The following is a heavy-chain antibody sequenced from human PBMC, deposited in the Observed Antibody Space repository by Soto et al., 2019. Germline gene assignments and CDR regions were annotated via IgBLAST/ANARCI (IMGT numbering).Heavy chain of an antibody. D-gene: IGHD2-15*01. V-gene: IGHV1-8*01. Sequence: ASVKVSCKASGYTFTSYDINWVRQATGQGLEWMGWMNPNSGNTGYAQKFQGRVTMTRNTSISTAYMELSSLRSEDTAVYYCARGLPDYCSGGSCYSDDYWGQGTLVTVSS. J-gene: IGHJ4*02. CDR2: MNPNSGNT. CDR3: ARGLPDYCSGGSCYSDDY. CDR1: GYTFTSYD.